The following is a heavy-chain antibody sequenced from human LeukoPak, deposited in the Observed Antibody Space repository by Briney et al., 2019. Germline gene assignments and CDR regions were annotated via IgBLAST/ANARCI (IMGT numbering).Heavy chain of an antibody. CDR2: ISSSGSTI. D-gene: IGHD3-3*01. J-gene: IGHJ4*02. V-gene: IGHV3-48*03. Sequence: GGSLRLSCAASGFTFSSYEMNWVRQAPGKGLEWVSYISSSGSTIYYADSVKGRFTISRDNAKNSLFLQMNSLRAEDTAVYYCARVLEAAAFDYWGQGALVTVSS. CDR1: GFTFSSYE. CDR3: ARVLEAAAFDY.